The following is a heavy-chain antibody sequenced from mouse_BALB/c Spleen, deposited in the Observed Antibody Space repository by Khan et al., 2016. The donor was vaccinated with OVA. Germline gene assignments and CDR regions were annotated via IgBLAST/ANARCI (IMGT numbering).Heavy chain of an antibody. V-gene: IGHV1-7*01. CDR1: GYTFINYW. Sequence: QVQLQQSGAELAKPGASVKMSCKASGYTFINYWILWVKQRPGQGLEWIGYINPCIGDTGNNQNFKDKATLTADKSSRTSYMQLSSLTSEDSAVYYCARRGLRWDFDYWGQGTTLTVSS. D-gene: IGHD1-1*02. CDR2: INPCIGDT. J-gene: IGHJ2*01. CDR3: ARRGLRWDFDY.